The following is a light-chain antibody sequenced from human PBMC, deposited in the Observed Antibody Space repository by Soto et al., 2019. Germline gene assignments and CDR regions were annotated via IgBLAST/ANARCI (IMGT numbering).Light chain of an antibody. CDR2: SNN. CDR1: SSNIGSNT. CDR3: AAWDDSLNVVV. J-gene: IGLJ2*01. Sequence: QAVVTQPPSASGTPVQRVTISCSGSSSNIGSNTVNWYQQLPGTAPKLLIYSNNQRPSGVPDRFSGSKSGTSASLAISGLQSEDEADYYCAAWDDSLNVVVFGGGTKLTVL. V-gene: IGLV1-44*01.